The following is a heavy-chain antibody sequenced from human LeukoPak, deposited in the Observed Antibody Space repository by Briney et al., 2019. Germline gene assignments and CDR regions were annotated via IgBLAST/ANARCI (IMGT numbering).Heavy chain of an antibody. CDR1: GFTFSSYA. D-gene: IGHD2-15*01. CDR3: AKCSSASCYSSGDY. V-gene: IGHV3-23*01. CDR2: ISGSSETT. Sequence: GGSLRLSCEASGFTFSSYAMSWVRQAPGKGLEWVSVISGSSETTYYADSVKGRFTISRDNSKNMLYLQMNSLRAEDTALYYCAKCSSASCYSSGDYWGQGARVTVSS. J-gene: IGHJ4*02.